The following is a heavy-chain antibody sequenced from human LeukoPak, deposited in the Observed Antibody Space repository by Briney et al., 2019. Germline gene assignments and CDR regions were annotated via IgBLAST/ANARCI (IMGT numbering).Heavy chain of an antibody. V-gene: IGHV4-59*01. D-gene: IGHD6-13*01. J-gene: IGHJ3*02. Sequence: SETLSLTCTVSGGSISSYYWSWIRQPPGEGLEWIGYIYYSGSTNYNPSLKSRVTISVDTSKNQFSLKLSSVTAADTAVYYCARDLAAAGAFDIWGQGTMVTVSS. CDR1: GGSISSYY. CDR2: IYYSGST. CDR3: ARDLAAAGAFDI.